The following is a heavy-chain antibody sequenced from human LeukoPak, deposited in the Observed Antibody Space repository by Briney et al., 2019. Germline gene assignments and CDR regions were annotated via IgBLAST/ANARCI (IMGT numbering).Heavy chain of an antibody. CDR3: ARESGHCSGDNCFYFFDL. Sequence: ASVKVSCKASGYTLTYNNISWVRQAPGQGLEWMGWINTKNGDTNYAQKLQGRVTMTTDTSTNTAYMELRSLRSDDTAVYYCARESGHCSGDNCFYFFDLWGQGFLVTVSS. CDR2: INTKNGDT. D-gene: IGHD2-8*02. CDR1: GYTLTYNN. J-gene: IGHJ4*02. V-gene: IGHV1-18*01.